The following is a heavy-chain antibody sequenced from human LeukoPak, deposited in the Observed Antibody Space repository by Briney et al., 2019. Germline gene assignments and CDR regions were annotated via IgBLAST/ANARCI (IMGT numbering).Heavy chain of an antibody. CDR3: AKPECTLGNCYMVAYFDY. V-gene: IGHV3-23*01. CDR1: GFTFSSYS. J-gene: IGHJ4*02. CDR2: ISNSAAAT. Sequence: PGGSLRLSCAASGFTFSSYSMNWVRQAPGKGLEWVSAISNSAAATYYADSVKGRFTISRDNSKNTVHLQMNSLRAEDTAVYYCAKPECTLGNCYMVAYFDYWGQGTLVTVSS. D-gene: IGHD2-15*01.